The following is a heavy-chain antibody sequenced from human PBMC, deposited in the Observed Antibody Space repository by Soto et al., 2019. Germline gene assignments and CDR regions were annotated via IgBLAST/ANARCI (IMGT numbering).Heavy chain of an antibody. D-gene: IGHD3-16*01. CDR2: INHSGST. CDR3: ARFAYYYGMDV. CDR1: GGSFSGYY. V-gene: IGHV4-34*01. Sequence: SETLSLTCAVYGGSFSGYYLSWIRQPPGKGLEWIGEINHSGSTNYNPSLKSRVTISVDTSKNQFSLKLSSVTAADTAVYYCARFAYYYGMDVWGQGTTVTVSS. J-gene: IGHJ6*02.